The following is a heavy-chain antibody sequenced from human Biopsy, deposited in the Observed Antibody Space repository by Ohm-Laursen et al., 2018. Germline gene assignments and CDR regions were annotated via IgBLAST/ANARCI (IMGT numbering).Heavy chain of an antibody. V-gene: IGHV1-69*06. Sequence: SVKVFCQVSGGTFSNYAISWVRQAPGQGLEWLGGIIPVSDTANYAQKFQGRVTITADKPTSTAYMELSSLRSEDTALYYCASSSYCGRTTCYQNYGMDVWGQGTTVTVSS. CDR1: GGTFSNYA. D-gene: IGHD2-2*01. CDR3: ASSSYCGRTTCYQNYGMDV. J-gene: IGHJ6*01. CDR2: IIPVSDTA.